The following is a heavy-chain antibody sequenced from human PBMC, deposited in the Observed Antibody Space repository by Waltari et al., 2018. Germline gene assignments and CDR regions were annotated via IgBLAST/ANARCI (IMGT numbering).Heavy chain of an antibody. CDR1: GFPFSTYT. CDR2: MTSSGLM. Sequence: EMQLLESGGALVQPGGSLRLSCAASGFPFSTYTLNWVRQVPGKGREWVVVMTSSGLMEYGESVKGRFIISGYNSKNTLYLERYRLRVEETARYYCAKDEGARLAPTFGMDAWGQGTTVIVSS. CDR3: AKDEGARLAPTFGMDA. V-gene: IGHV3-23*01. J-gene: IGHJ6*02. D-gene: IGHD6-6*01.